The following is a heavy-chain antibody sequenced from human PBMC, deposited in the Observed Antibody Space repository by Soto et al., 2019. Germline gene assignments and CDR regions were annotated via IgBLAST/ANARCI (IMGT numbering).Heavy chain of an antibody. CDR2: IIPIFGTA. V-gene: IGHV1-69*06. D-gene: IGHD3-22*01. J-gene: IGHJ4*02. CDR1: GDTYSSNA. CDR3: ARGWYYYDSSGYAFDY. Sequence: SVKVTCKDSGDTYSSNASSWVRQAPGQGLEWMGGIIPIFGTANYAQKFKGRVTITADKSTSTAYMELISLRSEDTAMYYCARGWYYYDSSGYAFDYWGQGTQVTVSS.